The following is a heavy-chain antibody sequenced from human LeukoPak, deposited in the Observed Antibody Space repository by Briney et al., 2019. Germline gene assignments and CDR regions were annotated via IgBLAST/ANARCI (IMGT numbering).Heavy chain of an antibody. Sequence: SQTLSLTCTVSGGSISSGGYYWSWIRQHPGKGLEWIGYIYYSGSTYYNPSLKGRVTISVDTSKNQFSLKLSSVTAADTAVYYCARALEWLPKFDYWGQGTLVTVSS. V-gene: IGHV4-31*03. J-gene: IGHJ4*02. D-gene: IGHD3-3*01. CDR2: IYYSGST. CDR1: GGSISSGGYY. CDR3: ARALEWLPKFDY.